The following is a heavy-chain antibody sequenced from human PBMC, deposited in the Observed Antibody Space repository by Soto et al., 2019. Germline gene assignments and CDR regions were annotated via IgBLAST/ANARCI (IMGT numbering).Heavy chain of an antibody. CDR3: AREVAREWLPGSSGYQMRANWFDP. V-gene: IGHV4-31*03. J-gene: IGHJ5*02. CDR2: IYYSGST. Sequence: SETLSLTCTVSGGSISSGGYYWSWIRQHPGKGLEWIGYIYYSGSTYYNPSLKSRVTISVDTSKNQFSLKLSSVTAADTAVYYCAREVAREWLPGSSGYQMRANWFDPWGQGTLVTVSS. CDR1: GGSISSGGYY. D-gene: IGHD3-22*01.